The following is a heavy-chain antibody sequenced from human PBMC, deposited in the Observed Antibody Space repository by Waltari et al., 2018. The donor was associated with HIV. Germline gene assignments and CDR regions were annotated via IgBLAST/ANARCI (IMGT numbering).Heavy chain of an antibody. D-gene: IGHD2-15*01. CDR3: ARGASGRLQARGGYFGLDI. CDR2: IYSDGRT. J-gene: IGHJ6*02. V-gene: IGHV3-66*02. CDR1: GFTVRHIY. Sequence: EVKVVESGGALVQPGGSLRLSCVGSGFTVRHIYMLSVRQRPGEGLEGVSIIYSDGRTDYRESAKCRFTISRDTSKNTVFLQMNSLRLEDTGIFYCARGASGRLQARGGYFGLDIWGRGTTVTVSS.